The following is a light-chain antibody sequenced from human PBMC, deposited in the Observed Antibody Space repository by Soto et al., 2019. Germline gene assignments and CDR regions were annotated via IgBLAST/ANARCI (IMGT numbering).Light chain of an antibody. V-gene: IGLV2-14*01. CDR1: SGDIGSYNY. CDR2: DVT. J-gene: IGLJ1*01. Sequence: QSALTQPASVSGSPGQSITISCTGTSGDIGSYNYVSWYQQGPGKAPKLMIYDVTNRPSGVSDRFSGSNSVNTASLTISGLRYEDEAEYYCASYRRSVYVFVTGTTLTVL. CDR3: ASYRRSVYV.